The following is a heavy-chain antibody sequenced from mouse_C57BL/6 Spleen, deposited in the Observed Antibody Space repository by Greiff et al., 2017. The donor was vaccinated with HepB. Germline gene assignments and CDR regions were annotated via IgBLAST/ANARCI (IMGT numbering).Heavy chain of an antibody. CDR1: GFTFSDYG. Sequence: EVKLVESGGGLVKPGGSLKLSCAASGFTFSDYGMHWVRQAPEKGLEWVAYISSGSSTIYYADTVKGRFPISRDNAKNTLFLQMTSLRSEDTAMYYCAGRSWYFDVWGTGTTVTVSS. CDR2: ISSGSSTI. CDR3: AGRSWYFDV. J-gene: IGHJ1*03. V-gene: IGHV5-17*01.